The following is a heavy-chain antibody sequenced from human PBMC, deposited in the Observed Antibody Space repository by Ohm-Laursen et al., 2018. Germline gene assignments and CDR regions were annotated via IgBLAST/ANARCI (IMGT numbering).Heavy chain of an antibody. Sequence: SLRLSCAATGFTFSDHYMDWVRQAPGKGLEWVARSRNKANSYITDYAASVKGRFTISRDDSRNSLYLQMDSLKTEDTAVYYCARGSSPLDFWGQGTLVTVSS. CDR3: ARGSSPLDF. CDR2: SRNKANSYIT. J-gene: IGHJ4*02. V-gene: IGHV3-72*01. CDR1: GFTFSDHY.